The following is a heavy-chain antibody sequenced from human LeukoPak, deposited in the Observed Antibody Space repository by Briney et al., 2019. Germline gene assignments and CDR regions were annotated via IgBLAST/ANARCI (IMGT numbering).Heavy chain of an antibody. D-gene: IGHD3-10*01. CDR2: ISGSGGST. J-gene: IGHJ4*02. CDR3: ARDHQGYYGSGSYRAELDY. CDR1: GFTFSSYA. V-gene: IGHV3-23*01. Sequence: GGSLRLSCAASGFTFSSYAMSWVRQAPGKGLEWVSAISGSGGSTYYADSVKGRFTISRDDSKNTLYLQMNSLRAEDTAVYYCARDHQGYYGSGSYRAELDYWGQGTLVTVSS.